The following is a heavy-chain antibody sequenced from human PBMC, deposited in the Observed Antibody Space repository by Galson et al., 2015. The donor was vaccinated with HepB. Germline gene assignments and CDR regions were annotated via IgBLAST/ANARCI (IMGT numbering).Heavy chain of an antibody. J-gene: IGHJ4*02. CDR2: IVGSGERT. CDR3: AKTSYCDGGPCFSGYFDS. V-gene: IGHV3-23*01. Sequence: LRLSCAAPGITFSTYVMSWVRQAPGKGLEWVSSIVGSGERTFYADSVKGRFTIPRDNSRDTLYLQMNRLRADDTAIYYCAKTSYCDGGPCFSGYFDSWGQGTLVAVSS. D-gene: IGHD2-21*01. CDR1: GITFSTYV.